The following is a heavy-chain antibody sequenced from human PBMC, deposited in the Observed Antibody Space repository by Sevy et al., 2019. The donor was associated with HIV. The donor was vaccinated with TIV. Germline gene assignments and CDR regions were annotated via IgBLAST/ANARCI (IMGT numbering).Heavy chain of an antibody. CDR2: ISYDGNIE. Sequence: GGSLRLSCAASVFTFSTHARHWVRQAPGKGLEWVAIISYDGNIEYYPDSVKGRFTISRDDSKNTLYLQMNSLRSEDTALYYCARDLGYESTGYLPLFDNWGQGTLVTVSS. CDR1: VFTFSTHA. CDR3: ARDLGYESTGYLPLFDN. D-gene: IGHD3-22*01. J-gene: IGHJ4*02. V-gene: IGHV3-30-3*01.